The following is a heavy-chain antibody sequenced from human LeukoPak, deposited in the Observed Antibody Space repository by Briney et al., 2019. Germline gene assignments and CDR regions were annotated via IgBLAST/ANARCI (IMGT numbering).Heavy chain of an antibody. D-gene: IGHD5-24*01. V-gene: IGHV3-23*01. CDR2: ISGSGGST. J-gene: IGHJ4*02. CDR3: AKVGVATIRSLDY. Sequence: MHXVRQAPGKGLEWASAISGSGGSTYYADSVKGRFTISRDNSKNALYLQMNSLRAEDTAVYYCAKVGVATIRSLDYWGQGTLVTVSS.